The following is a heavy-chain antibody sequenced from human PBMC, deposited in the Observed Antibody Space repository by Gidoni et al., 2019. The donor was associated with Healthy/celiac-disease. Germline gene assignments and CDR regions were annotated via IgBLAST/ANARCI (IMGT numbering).Heavy chain of an antibody. Sequence: EVQLLESGGGLVQPGGSLRLSCAASGFTFSSYAMSWVRQAPGKGLEWVSAISGSGGSTYYADSVKGRFTISRDNSKNTLYLQMNSLRAEDTAVYYCAKDLESYYYDSSGYYAFDYWGQGTLVTVSS. V-gene: IGHV3-23*01. D-gene: IGHD3-22*01. CDR1: GFTFSSYA. CDR3: AKDLESYYYDSSGYYAFDY. J-gene: IGHJ4*02. CDR2: ISGSGGST.